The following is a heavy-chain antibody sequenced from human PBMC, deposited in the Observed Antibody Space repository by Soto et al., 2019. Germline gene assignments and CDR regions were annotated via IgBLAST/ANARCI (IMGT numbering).Heavy chain of an antibody. Sequence: EVQLLESGGGLVQPGGSLRLSCAASGFSFRSYAMIWVRQAPGKGLDWVSAIGSGGTNTYYADSVKDRFTISRDNSKSTLYLQMNGLRAEDTAVYYCAKYLVVSHTSRGAYDIWGQGTMVTVSS. J-gene: IGHJ3*02. D-gene: IGHD1-26*01. CDR2: IGSGGTNT. CDR1: GFSFRSYA. CDR3: AKYLVVSHTSRGAYDI. V-gene: IGHV3-23*01.